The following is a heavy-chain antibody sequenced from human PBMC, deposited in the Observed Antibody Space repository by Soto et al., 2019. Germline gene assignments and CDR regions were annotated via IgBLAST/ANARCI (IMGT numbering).Heavy chain of an antibody. CDR3: AKVGGVGYCSGGSFSKR. V-gene: IGHV3-23*01. CDR1: GFTFSSYA. CDR2: ISGSGGST. J-gene: IGHJ4*02. Sequence: GGSLRLSCAASGFTFSSYAMSWVRQAPGKGLEWVSAISGSGGSTYYADSVKGRFTISRDNSKNTLYLQMNSLRAEDTAVYYCAKVGGVGYCSGGSFSKRWGQGTLVTVSS. D-gene: IGHD2-15*01.